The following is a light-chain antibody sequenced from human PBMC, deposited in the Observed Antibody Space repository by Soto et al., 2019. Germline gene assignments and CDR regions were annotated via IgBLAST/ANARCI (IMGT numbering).Light chain of an antibody. V-gene: IGLV2-14*01. CDR2: DVT. Sequence: QSVLIQPASVSGSPGQSITISCTGTGSDVGGYEYVSWYQHQPDKAPELIIYDVTNRPSGVSTRFSGSKSGNTASLTISGIQTEDEADYYCASITRSSTSVFGTGTKVTVL. CDR3: ASITRSSTSV. CDR1: GSDVGGYEY. J-gene: IGLJ1*01.